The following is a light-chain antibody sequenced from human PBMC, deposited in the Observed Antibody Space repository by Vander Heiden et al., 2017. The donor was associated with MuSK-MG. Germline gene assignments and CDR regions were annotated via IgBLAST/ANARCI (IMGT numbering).Light chain of an antibody. J-gene: IGLJ3*02. V-gene: IGLV7-43*01. CDR2: SKS. CDR1: TGAVPSAYY. Sequence: QTVVTQEPPLTVSPGGTFTLTCASSTGAVPSAYYPHWFQQILGQTPRAMIYSKSNKHSWTPARVSGSLLGGKAALTLSGVQPEDEAEYYCLLYYGGAHLVFGGGTQLTVL. CDR3: LLYYGGAHLV.